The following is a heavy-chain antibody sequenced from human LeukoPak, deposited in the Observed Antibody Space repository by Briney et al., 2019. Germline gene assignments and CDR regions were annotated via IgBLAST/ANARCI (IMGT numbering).Heavy chain of an antibody. Sequence: PSQTLSLTCTVSGGSISSGSYYWSWIRQPAGKGLEWIGRIYTSGSTNYNPSLKSRVTISVDTSKNQFSLKLSSVTAADTAVYYCARSKTGVHYYHYMDVWGKGTTVTVSS. CDR3: ARSKTGVHYYHYMDV. CDR2: IYTSGST. V-gene: IGHV4-61*02. CDR1: GGSISSGSYY. D-gene: IGHD3-10*01. J-gene: IGHJ6*03.